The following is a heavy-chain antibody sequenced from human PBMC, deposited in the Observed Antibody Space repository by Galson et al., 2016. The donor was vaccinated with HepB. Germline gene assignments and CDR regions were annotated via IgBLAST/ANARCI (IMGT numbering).Heavy chain of an antibody. J-gene: IGHJ4*02. V-gene: IGHV5-51*01. D-gene: IGHD1-26*01. CDR3: ARHFPPLKTFGTYFIDY. Sequence: QSGAEVKKPGESLKISCTGSGYNFTTYWIGWVRQMPGKGLEWLGIIYPDDSDTTYSPAFQGHITFPADKSISTAYLQWSSRKASDTAMYYCARHFPPLKTFGTYFIDYWGQGTLVTVSS. CDR2: IYPDDSDT. CDR1: GYNFTTYW.